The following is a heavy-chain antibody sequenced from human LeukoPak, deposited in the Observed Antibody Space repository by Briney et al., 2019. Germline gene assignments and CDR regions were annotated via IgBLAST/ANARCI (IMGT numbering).Heavy chain of an antibody. V-gene: IGHV3-33*06. CDR3: AKEAGLGVVIMRYFDS. Sequence: GGSLRLSCAASGFTFSSYGMHWVRQAPGKGLEWVAVIWYDGSNKYYADSVKGRFTISRDNSKHTLYLQMNSLRAEATAVYYCAKEAGLGVVIMRYFDSWGQGTLVTVSS. CDR1: GFTFSSYG. J-gene: IGHJ4*02. CDR2: IWYDGSNK. D-gene: IGHD3-3*01.